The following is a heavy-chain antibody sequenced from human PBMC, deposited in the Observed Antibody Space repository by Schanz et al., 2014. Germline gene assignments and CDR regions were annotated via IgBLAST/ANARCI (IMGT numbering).Heavy chain of an antibody. D-gene: IGHD3-10*01. CDR1: GFTFSAYG. Sequence: QVQLVESGGGVVQPGRSLRLSCAASGFTFSAYGMHWVRQAPGKGLEWVAVIWYDGNNKYYADSVKGRFTISRDNSKNTLYLQMNSLGPEDTAVYYCAKSALWGSGVYYASQIDYWGQGALVTVSS. J-gene: IGHJ4*02. V-gene: IGHV3-33*06. CDR3: AKSALWGSGVYYASQIDY. CDR2: IWYDGNNK.